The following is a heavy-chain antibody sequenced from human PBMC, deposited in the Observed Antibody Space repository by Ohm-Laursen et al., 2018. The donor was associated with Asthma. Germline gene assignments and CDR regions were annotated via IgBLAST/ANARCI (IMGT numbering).Heavy chain of an antibody. Sequence: SLRLSCAASGYTFSLYSIHWVRQIPGKGLEWVASISTASTFIYYSDSVRGRFTTSRDNARHSVYLQMNSLRAEDTAVYYCARESIAAAGYPSCCYYYGMDVWGQGTTVTVSS. CDR1: GYTFSLYS. V-gene: IGHV3-21*01. CDR2: ISTASTFI. J-gene: IGHJ6*02. D-gene: IGHD6-13*01. CDR3: ARESIAAAGYPSCCYYYGMDV.